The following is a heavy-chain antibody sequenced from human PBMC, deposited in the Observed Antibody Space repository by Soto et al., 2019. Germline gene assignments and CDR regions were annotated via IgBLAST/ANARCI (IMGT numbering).Heavy chain of an antibody. J-gene: IGHJ6*02. CDR3: TIDYSNYVGPRYYYYYGMDV. D-gene: IGHD4-4*01. Sequence: PGGSLRLSCAASGFTFSGSAMHWVRQASGKGLGWVGRIRRKANSYATAYAASGKGRFTISRDDSKNTAYLKMNSLKTEDPAVYYSTIDYSNYVGPRYYYYYGMDVWGQGTTVTVSS. CDR2: IRRKANSYAT. CDR1: GFTFSGSA. V-gene: IGHV3-73*01.